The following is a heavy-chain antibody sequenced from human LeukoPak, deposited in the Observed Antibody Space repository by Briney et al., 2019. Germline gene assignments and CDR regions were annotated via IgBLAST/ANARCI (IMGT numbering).Heavy chain of an antibody. CDR2: INHSGST. CDR3: ARGLSGSYYPHFDY. CDR1: GGSFSGYY. Sequence: SETLSLTCAVYGGSFSGYYWSWIRQPPGKGLEWIGEINHSGSTNYNPSLKSRVTISVDTSKDQFSLKLSSVTAADTAVYYCARGLSGSYYPHFDYWGQGTLVTVSS. V-gene: IGHV4-34*01. D-gene: IGHD1-26*01. J-gene: IGHJ4*02.